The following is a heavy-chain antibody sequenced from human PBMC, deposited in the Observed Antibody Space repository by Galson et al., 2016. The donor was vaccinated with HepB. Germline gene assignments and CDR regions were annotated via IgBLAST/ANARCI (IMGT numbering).Heavy chain of an antibody. V-gene: IGHV3-11*03. D-gene: IGHD5-12*01. J-gene: IGHJ3*02. CDR1: GFTFSDYY. CDR2: ISISSSYT. Sequence: SLRLSCVASGFTFSDYYMSWIRQAPGKGLEWVSYISISSSYTNYADSVKGRFTISRDNAKNSVYLQMNSLRAEDTAVYYCARNRGYSGYDAFDIWGQGTMVTVSS. CDR3: ARNRGYSGYDAFDI.